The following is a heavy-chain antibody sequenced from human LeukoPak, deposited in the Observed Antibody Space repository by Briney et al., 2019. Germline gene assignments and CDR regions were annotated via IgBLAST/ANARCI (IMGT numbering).Heavy chain of an antibody. J-gene: IGHJ4*02. CDR2: ISYDGSKK. V-gene: IGHV3-30*04. CDR3: ARSGDTGGHFDY. CDR1: GFTFSTYA. D-gene: IGHD3-10*01. Sequence: GGSLRLSCAASGFTFSTYAIHWVRQAPGKGPEWVAVISYDGSKKFYADSLKGRFTISRDNSENTLYLQMNSLRAEDTGVYYCARSGDTGGHFDYWGQGTLVTVS.